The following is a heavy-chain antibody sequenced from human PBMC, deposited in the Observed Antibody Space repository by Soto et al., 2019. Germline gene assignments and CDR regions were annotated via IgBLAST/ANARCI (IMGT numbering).Heavy chain of an antibody. CDR2: IWYDGSNK. V-gene: IGHV3-33*01. J-gene: IGHJ4*02. Sequence: PGGSLRRSCAASGCTFSSYSMHWVRQAPCKGLEWVAVIWYDGSNKYYADSVKGRFTISRDNSKNTLYLQMNSLRAEDTAVYYCARDAYVWGSYRYTDRFLFDYWGQGTLVTAPQ. CDR3: ARDAYVWGSYRYTDRFLFDY. CDR1: GCTFSSYS. D-gene: IGHD3-16*02.